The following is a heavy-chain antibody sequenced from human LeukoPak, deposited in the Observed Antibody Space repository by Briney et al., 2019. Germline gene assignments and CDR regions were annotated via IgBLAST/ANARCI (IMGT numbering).Heavy chain of an antibody. CDR2: INSVGSST. D-gene: IGHD2-2*01. CDR3: AKNDLYCSSTSCYPDY. Sequence: GGSLRLSCTASGFIFSTYWMHWVRQAPGKGLVWVSRINSVGSSTNYADSVKGRFTISRDNAKNMLYLQMNSLRAEDTAVYYCAKNDLYCSSTSCYPDYWGQGTLVTVSS. V-gene: IGHV3-74*01. J-gene: IGHJ4*02. CDR1: GFIFSTYW.